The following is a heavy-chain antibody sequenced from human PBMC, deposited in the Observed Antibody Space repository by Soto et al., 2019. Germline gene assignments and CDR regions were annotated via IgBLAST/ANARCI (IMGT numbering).Heavy chain of an antibody. CDR3: ARVYSSSWYRDYYYYMDV. D-gene: IGHD6-13*01. V-gene: IGHV1-18*01. Sequence: ASVKVSCKASSYTFTSYGISWVRQPPGQGLEWMGWISAYNGNTNYAQKLQGRVTMXTXPXTSTAYMELRSLRSDDTAVYYCARVYSSSWYRDYYYYMDVWGKGTTVTVSS. J-gene: IGHJ6*03. CDR1: SYTFTSYG. CDR2: ISAYNGNT.